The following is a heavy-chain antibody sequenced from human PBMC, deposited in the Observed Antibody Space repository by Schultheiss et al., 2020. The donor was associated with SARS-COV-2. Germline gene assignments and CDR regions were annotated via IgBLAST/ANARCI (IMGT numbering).Heavy chain of an antibody. CDR1: GGSVSSGSYY. D-gene: IGHD6-6*01. CDR2: IYYSGNT. Sequence: SETLSLTFTVSGGSVSSGSYYWSWIRQPPGEGLEWVGYIYYSGNTNYNPSLKSRVTMSVETSKNQFSLKLSSVTAADTAVYYCAREVRSSSPPHYFDYWGQGTLVTVSS. CDR3: AREVRSSSPPHYFDY. J-gene: IGHJ4*02. V-gene: IGHV4-61*01.